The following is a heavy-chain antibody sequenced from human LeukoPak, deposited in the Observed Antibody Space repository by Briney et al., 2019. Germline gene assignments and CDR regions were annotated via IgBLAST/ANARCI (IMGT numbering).Heavy chain of an antibody. V-gene: IGHV3-7*03. CDR3: ARVEYSGNGNLY. D-gene: IGHD1-26*01. Sequence: GGSLRLSCAGSGLTFINYWMTWVRQVPGKGLEWVANINRDGSGKYYLPSVRGRFTISKDDAKDSLYPQMDSLRPEDTAIYYCARVEYSGNGNLYWGQGTLVTVSS. J-gene: IGHJ4*02. CDR1: GLTFINYW. CDR2: INRDGSGK.